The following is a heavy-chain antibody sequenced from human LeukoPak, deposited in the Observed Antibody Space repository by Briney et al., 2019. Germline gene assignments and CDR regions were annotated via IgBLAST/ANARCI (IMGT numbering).Heavy chain of an antibody. V-gene: IGHV3-11*01. CDR2: IRSGDSSI. Sequence: GGSLRLSCAASGFTFSDHYMSWIRQAPGKGLEWVSYIRSGDSSIYYADSVKGRFTISRDNAKNSLYLQMSSMRAEDTAVYYCARGPYGLDYWGQGTLVTVSS. J-gene: IGHJ4*02. CDR3: ARGPYGLDY. CDR1: GFTFSDHY. D-gene: IGHD4-17*01.